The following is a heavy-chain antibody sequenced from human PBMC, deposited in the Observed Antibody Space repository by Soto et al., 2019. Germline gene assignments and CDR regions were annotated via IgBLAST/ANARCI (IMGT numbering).Heavy chain of an antibody. Sequence: EVQLVESGGVVVQPGGSLRLSCAASGFTFDDYTMHWVRQPPGKGLEWVSLISWDGGSTYYADSMKGRFTISRDNSKNSLYLQMNSLSTEDTALYYCAKGGDGGTQSDWYFDFWGRGTLVTVCS. CDR1: GFTFDDYT. D-gene: IGHD1-1*01. CDR3: AKGGDGGTQSDWYFDF. V-gene: IGHV3-43*01. J-gene: IGHJ2*01. CDR2: ISWDGGST.